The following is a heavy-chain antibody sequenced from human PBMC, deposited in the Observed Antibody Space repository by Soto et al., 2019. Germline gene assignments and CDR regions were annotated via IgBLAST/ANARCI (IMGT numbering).Heavy chain of an antibody. J-gene: IGHJ5*02. CDR1: GACVNGYY. CDR3: ANRITVFGLLIPPFDP. D-gene: IGHD3-3*01. V-gene: IGHV4-34*01. CDR2: INHTGGT. Sequence: ETLTLPCALYGACVNGYYWNWMRQPPGKGLEWIGEINHTGGTHYKASLKSRVTMSVHTSKNQFSLSLSSVSAADTAIYYCANRITVFGLLIPPFDPWGQGTQVTVSS.